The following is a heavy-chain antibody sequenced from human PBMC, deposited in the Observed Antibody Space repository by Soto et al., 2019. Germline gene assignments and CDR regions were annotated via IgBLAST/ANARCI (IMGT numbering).Heavy chain of an antibody. CDR2: IIPMFGTP. CDR1: GGTFSSYA. D-gene: IGHD2-2*01. J-gene: IGHJ6*02. Sequence: QVQLVQSGAEVKKPGSSVKVSCKASGGTFSSYAISWVRQAPGQGLEWMGGIIPMFGTPNYAQQFQGRVTFTADESTSTAYMELSSLRSEDTAIYYCASPYCSSSSFYQSILDYYSYGVDVWGQGTTVTVSS. V-gene: IGHV1-69*01. CDR3: ASPYCSSSSFYQSILDYYSYGVDV.